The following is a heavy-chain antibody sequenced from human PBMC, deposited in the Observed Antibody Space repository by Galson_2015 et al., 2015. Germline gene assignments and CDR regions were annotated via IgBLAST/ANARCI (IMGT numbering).Heavy chain of an antibody. Sequence: SVKVSCKASGYTFTSYGISWVRQAPGQGLEWMGWISGHNDNTNYAQKLQGRVTMTTDTSTSTAYMELRSLRSDDTAVYYCAILPSGWYAYWGQGTLVTVSS. CDR3: AILPSGWYAY. J-gene: IGHJ4*02. CDR2: ISGHNDNT. D-gene: IGHD6-19*01. CDR1: GYTFTSYG. V-gene: IGHV1-18*04.